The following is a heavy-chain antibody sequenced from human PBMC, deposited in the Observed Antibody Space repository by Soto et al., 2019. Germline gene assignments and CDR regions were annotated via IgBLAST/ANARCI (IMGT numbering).Heavy chain of an antibody. D-gene: IGHD6-25*01. CDR1: GGTFSRYA. J-gene: IGHJ6*02. CDR3: ARQGAALRDYYYGMDV. V-gene: IGHV1-69*05. Sequence: QVQLVQSGAEVKKPGSSVKVSCKASGGTFSRYAISWVRQAPGQGLEWMGGIIPIFGTAIYAQKFQGRVTITSDECTSTAYMGLSSLRSEDTAVYYCARQGAALRDYYYGMDVWGQGTTVTVSS. CDR2: IIPIFGTA.